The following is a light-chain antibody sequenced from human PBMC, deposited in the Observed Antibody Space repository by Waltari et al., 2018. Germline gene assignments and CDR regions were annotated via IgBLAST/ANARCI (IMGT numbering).Light chain of an antibody. CDR2: LGS. Sequence: DIVMTQSPLSLPVTPGEPASISCRSSQSLLHSNGYNYLDWYLQKPGQSPQLLIYLGSNRASGVPDRISGSGSGTNFTLTISRVEAEDIGVYYCMQTLQTPKTFGQGTKVEIK. V-gene: IGKV2-28*01. J-gene: IGKJ1*01. CDR3: MQTLQTPKT. CDR1: QSLLHSNGYNY.